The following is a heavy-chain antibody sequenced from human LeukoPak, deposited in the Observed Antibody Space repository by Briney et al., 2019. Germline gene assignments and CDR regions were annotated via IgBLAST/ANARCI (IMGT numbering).Heavy chain of an antibody. D-gene: IGHD6-13*01. CDR1: GFTFRNYG. V-gene: IGHV3-30*02. Sequence: GGSLRLSCAASGFTFRNYGMHWVRQAPGKGLEWVAFIRDDGSDKYYADSVKGRFTISRDNSKNTLYLQMNSLRGEDTAVYYCAKDRSNSWAFDYWGQGSLLTVSS. J-gene: IGHJ4*02. CDR3: AKDRSNSWAFDY. CDR2: IRDDGSDK.